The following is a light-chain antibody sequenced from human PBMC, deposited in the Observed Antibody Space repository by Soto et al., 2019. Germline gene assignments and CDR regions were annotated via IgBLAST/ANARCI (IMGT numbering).Light chain of an antibody. V-gene: IGLV2-23*02. J-gene: IGLJ1*01. CDR2: EVI. CDR1: SSDVGTFNL. CDR3: CSYAGSSVYV. Sequence: ALTQVASVSGSPGQSITISCTGTSSDVGTFNLVSWYQQHPGKAPRLMIYEVIKRPSGVSNRFSGSKSGNTASLTISGLQAEDEADYYRCSYAGSSVYVFGTGTKVTVL.